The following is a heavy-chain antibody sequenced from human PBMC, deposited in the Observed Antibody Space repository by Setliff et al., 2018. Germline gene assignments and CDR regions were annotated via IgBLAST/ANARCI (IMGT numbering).Heavy chain of an antibody. Sequence: ASVKVSCKASGYTFTGYYVHWVRQAPGQGLEWMGWINPNSGGTDYTQKFQGRVTGTRDTSISTAYMELSRLRSDDTAVYYCARGGDIVTGDPPWAFDIWGHGTMVTVSS. CDR3: ARGGDIVTGDPPWAFDI. CDR1: GYTFTGYY. J-gene: IGHJ3*02. D-gene: IGHD3-16*02. V-gene: IGHV1-2*02. CDR2: INPNSGGT.